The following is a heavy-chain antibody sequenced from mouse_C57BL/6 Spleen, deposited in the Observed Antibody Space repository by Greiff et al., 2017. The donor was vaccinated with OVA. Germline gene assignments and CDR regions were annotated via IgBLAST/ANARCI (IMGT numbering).Heavy chain of an antibody. Sequence: QVHVKQSGPELVKPGASVKLSCKASGYTFTSYDINWVKQRPGQGLEWIGWIYPRDGSTKYNEKFKGKATLTVDTSSSTAYMELHSLTSEDSAVYFCARSLFYYGSSPFAYWGQGTLVTVSA. V-gene: IGHV1-85*01. CDR2: IYPRDGST. CDR3: ARSLFYYGSSPFAY. CDR1: GYTFTSYD. D-gene: IGHD1-1*01. J-gene: IGHJ3*01.